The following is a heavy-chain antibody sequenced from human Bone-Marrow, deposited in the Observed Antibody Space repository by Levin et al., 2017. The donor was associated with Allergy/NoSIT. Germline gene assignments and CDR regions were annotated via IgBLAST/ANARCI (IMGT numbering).Heavy chain of an antibody. Sequence: RGESLKISCAASGFTFSSYGMHWVRQAPGKGLEWVAVIWYDGSNKYYADSVKGRFTISRDNSKNTLYLQMNSLRAEDTAVYYCAREWEKWDILTGPFFDYWGQGTLVTVSS. J-gene: IGHJ4*02. CDR2: IWYDGSNK. CDR1: GFTFSSYG. D-gene: IGHD3-9*01. CDR3: AREWEKWDILTGPFFDY. V-gene: IGHV3-33*01.